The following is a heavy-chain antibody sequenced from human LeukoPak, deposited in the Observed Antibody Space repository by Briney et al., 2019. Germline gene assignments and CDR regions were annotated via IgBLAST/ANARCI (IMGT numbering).Heavy chain of an antibody. CDR2: INPSGGST. Sequence: ASVKVSCKASGYTFTSYYMHWVRQAPGQGLEWMGIINPSGGSTSYAQKFQGRVTMTRDMSISTAYMELSSLRSEDTAVYYCARTNVVATISSLLGYYYYMDVWGKGTTVTVSS. CDR1: GYTFTSYY. V-gene: IGHV1-46*01. CDR3: ARTNVVATISSLLGYYYYMDV. J-gene: IGHJ6*03. D-gene: IGHD5-12*01.